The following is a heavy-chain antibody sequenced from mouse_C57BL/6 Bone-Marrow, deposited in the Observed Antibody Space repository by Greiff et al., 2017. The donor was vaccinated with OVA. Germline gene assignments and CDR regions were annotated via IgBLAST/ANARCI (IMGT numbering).Heavy chain of an antibody. D-gene: IGHD2-2*01. Sequence: QVQLKESGPGLVAPSQSLSITCTVSGFSLTSYAISWVRQPPGKGLEWLGVIWTGGGTNSNSALKSRLSISKDNSKSQVFLKMNSLQTDDTARYYCATLSTMVTYYAMDYWGQGTSVTVSS. CDR2: IWTGGGT. CDR3: ATLSTMVTYYAMDY. CDR1: GFSLTSYA. V-gene: IGHV2-9-1*01. J-gene: IGHJ4*01.